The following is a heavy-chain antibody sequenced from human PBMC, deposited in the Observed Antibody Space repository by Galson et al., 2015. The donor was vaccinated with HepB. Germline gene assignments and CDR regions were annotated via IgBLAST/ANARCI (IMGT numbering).Heavy chain of an antibody. CDR3: AREGGRWLQLDDAFDI. V-gene: IGHV3-13*01. J-gene: IGHJ3*02. Sequence: SLRLSCAASGFTFSSYWMHWVRQAPGKGLVWVSRINSDGDTYYPGSVKGRFTISRENAKNSLYLQMNSLRAEDTAVYYCAREGGRWLQLDDAFDIWGQGTMVTVSS. CDR2: INSDGDT. CDR1: GFTFSSYW. D-gene: IGHD5-24*01.